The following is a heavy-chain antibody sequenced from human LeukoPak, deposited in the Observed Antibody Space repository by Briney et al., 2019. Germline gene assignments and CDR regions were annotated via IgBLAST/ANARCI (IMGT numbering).Heavy chain of an antibody. Sequence: SETLSVTCTVSGGSISGSYWSWIRQPPGKGLEWIAYMYNSGSTNYNPSLKSRVTISIDTSKNQFSLKLSSLTAADTAIYYCARGIESYGDYGYWGQGILVTVSS. V-gene: IGHV4-59*01. J-gene: IGHJ4*02. CDR3: ARGIESYGDYGY. D-gene: IGHD4-17*01. CDR1: GGSISGSY. CDR2: MYNSGST.